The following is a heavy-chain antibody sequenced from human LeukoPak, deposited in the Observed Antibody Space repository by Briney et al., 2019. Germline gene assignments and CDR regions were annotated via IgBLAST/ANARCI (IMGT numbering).Heavy chain of an antibody. V-gene: IGHV1-69*05. CDR2: IIPIFGTA. CDR3: AREDRYNPAFDY. J-gene: IGHJ4*02. CDR1: GGTFSSYA. D-gene: IGHD5-24*01. Sequence: SVKVSCKASGGTFSSYAISWLRQAPGPGLEWMGRIIPIFGTANYAQKFQGRVTITTDESTSTAYMELSSLRSEDTAVYYCAREDRYNPAFDYWGQGTLVTVSS.